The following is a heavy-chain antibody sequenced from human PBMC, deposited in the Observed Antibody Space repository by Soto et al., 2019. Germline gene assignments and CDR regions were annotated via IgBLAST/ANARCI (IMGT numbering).Heavy chain of an antibody. CDR1: GFTFGDYD. CDR3: TRPCRYCNGGGPGNWFDP. Sequence: PGGSLRLSCAASGFTFGDYDMSWIRQAPGKGLEWVSYISNGGSSIYYADSVKGRFTISRDNAKRSVFLQINSLRAEDTAVYYCTRPCRYCNGGGPGNWFDPWGQGTLVTVSS. D-gene: IGHD2-8*02. J-gene: IGHJ5*02. V-gene: IGHV3-11*01. CDR2: ISNGGSSI.